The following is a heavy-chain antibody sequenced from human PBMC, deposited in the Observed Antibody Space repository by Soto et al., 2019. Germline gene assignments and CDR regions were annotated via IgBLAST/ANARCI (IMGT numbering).Heavy chain of an antibody. CDR3: ARGKEISDYWNFDL. Sequence: QVQLVQSGAEVKEPGASVKVSCEASGYSFTDHYMHWVRQAPGQGLEWMGWINPNSGGTKSAQQFQGRVTMTRDTYISTAYMELSRLRFDDTAVYYCARGKEISDYWNFDLWGRGTLVTVSS. CDR2: INPNSGGT. CDR1: GYSFTDHY. D-gene: IGHD3-10*01. J-gene: IGHJ2*01. V-gene: IGHV1-2*02.